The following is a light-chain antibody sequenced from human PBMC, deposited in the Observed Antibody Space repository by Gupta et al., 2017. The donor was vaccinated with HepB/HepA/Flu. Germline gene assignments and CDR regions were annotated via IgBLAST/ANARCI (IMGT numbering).Light chain of an antibody. V-gene: IGKV1-5*03. CDR2: KTS. CDR1: QNTGYW. J-gene: IGKJ1*01. CDR3: QQYKNYPWT. Sequence: DIQMTQSPSTLSASVGDRVTITCRASQNTGYWLAWFQQKPGKAPNLLISKTSNLESGVPSRFSGSGAGTEFTLTISSLQPDDFATYYCQQYKNYPWTFGQGTKVEIK.